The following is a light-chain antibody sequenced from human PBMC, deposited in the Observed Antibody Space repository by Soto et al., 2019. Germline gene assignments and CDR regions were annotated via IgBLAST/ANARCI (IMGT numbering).Light chain of an antibody. CDR3: QQYNYYSRT. CDR1: QSISSC. Sequence: DSQMTQPPATLSACVGDRVTMTYRASQSISSCLAWYQQKPGKAPKLLIYKAASLESGVPSRFSGSGSGTEFTLTISSLQPDDFATYDCQQYNYYSRTFGQGTKVDI. CDR2: KAA. V-gene: IGKV1-5*03. J-gene: IGKJ1*01.